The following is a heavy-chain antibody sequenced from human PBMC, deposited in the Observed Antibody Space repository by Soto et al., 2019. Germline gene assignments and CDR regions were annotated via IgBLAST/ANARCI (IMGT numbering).Heavy chain of an antibody. CDR2: ISYDGSNK. V-gene: IGHV3-30-3*01. CDR1: GFTFSSYA. J-gene: IGHJ6*02. D-gene: IGHD3-10*01. Sequence: QVQLVESGGGVVQPGRSLRLSCAASGFTFSSYAMHWVRQAPGKGLEWVAVISYDGSNKYYADSVKGRFTNSRDNSKNTLYLQMNSLRAEDTAVYYCARDKVRGVINSYGMDVWGQGTTVTVSS. CDR3: ARDKVRGVINSYGMDV.